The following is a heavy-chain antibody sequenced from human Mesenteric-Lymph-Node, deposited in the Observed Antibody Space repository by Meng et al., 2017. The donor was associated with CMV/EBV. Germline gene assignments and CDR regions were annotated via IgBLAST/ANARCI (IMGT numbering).Heavy chain of an antibody. V-gene: IGHV4-34*01. Sequence: SETLSLTCAVYGGSFSGYYWSWIRQPPGKGLEWIGEINHSGSTNYNPSLKSRVTISVDTSKNQFSLKLSSVTAADTAVYYCAGDFDYWGQGTLVTVSS. J-gene: IGHJ4*02. CDR3: AGDFDY. CDR2: INHSGST. CDR1: GGSFSGYY.